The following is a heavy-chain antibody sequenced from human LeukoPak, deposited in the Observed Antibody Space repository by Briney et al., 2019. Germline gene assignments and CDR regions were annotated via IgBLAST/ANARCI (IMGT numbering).Heavy chain of an antibody. J-gene: IGHJ4*02. CDR1: GFTFSSFA. CDR2: INTKGNRP. V-gene: IGHV3-64*01. D-gene: IGHD3-3*01. CDR3: ARDPGRAGTTEWYYFDS. Sequence: GGSLRLSCAAPGFTFSSFAMPWVRQAPGKGLEYVSSINTKGNRPFYAHSVKGRFTVSRDNSKNMVYLQMGSLRAEDMAVYYCARDPGRAGTTEWYYFDSWGQGTLVTVSS.